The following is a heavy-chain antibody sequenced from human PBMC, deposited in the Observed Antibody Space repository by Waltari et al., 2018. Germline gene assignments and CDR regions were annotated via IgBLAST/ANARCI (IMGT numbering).Heavy chain of an antibody. V-gene: IGHV1-69*05. CDR2: IIPIFGTA. CDR3: ARGAPVSNLEPYSSSSSYYYYYMDV. CDR1: GGTFSSYA. J-gene: IGHJ6*03. D-gene: IGHD6-6*01. Sequence: QVQLVQSGAEVKKPGSSVKVSCKASGGTFSSYALSWVRQAPGQGLEWLGGIIPIFGTANYAQKFQGRVTITTDESTSTAYMELSSLRSEDTAVYYCARGAPVSNLEPYSSSSSYYYYYMDVWGKGTTVTVSS.